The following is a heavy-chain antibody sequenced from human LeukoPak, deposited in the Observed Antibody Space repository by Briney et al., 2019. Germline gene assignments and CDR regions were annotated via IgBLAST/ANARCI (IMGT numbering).Heavy chain of an antibody. V-gene: IGHV4-39*01. CDR1: GGSISSSSYY. D-gene: IGHD1-1*01. J-gene: IGHJ6*03. CDR2: IYYSGST. Sequence: PSETLSLTCTVSGGSISSSSYYWGWIRQPPGKGLEWIGSIYYSGSTYYSPSLKSRVTISVDTSKNQFSLKLSSVTAADTAVYYCARHSVRYYYYMPGWGKGTTATVSS. CDR3: ARHSVRYYYYMPG.